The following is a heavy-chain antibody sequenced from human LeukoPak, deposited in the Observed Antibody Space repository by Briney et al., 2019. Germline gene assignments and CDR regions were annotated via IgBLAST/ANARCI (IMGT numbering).Heavy chain of an antibody. CDR2: INHDGSLR. CDR1: GFALTNYG. V-gene: IGHV3-74*01. Sequence: GGSLILSCAASGFALTNYGMHWVRQAPGKGLVWVSHINHDGSLRNYADSVQGRFTVSRDIAKNALYLHMNSLGADDTATYYCARDVFSLGDSWGQGTLVTVSS. J-gene: IGHJ4*02. D-gene: IGHD5/OR15-5a*01. CDR3: ARDVFSLGDS.